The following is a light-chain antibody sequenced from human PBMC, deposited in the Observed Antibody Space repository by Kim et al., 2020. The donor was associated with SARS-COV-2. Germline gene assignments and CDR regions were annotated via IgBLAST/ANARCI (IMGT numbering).Light chain of an antibody. CDR1: QSVSSSH. CDR3: QQYGSSYT. V-gene: IGKV3-20*01. Sequence: SLSPGERATLSCRASQSVSSSHLAWYQQKPGQAPRLIMYGASSRATGIPDRFSGSGSGTDFTLTISRLEPEDFAVYYCQQYGSSYTFGQGTKLEIK. J-gene: IGKJ2*01. CDR2: GAS.